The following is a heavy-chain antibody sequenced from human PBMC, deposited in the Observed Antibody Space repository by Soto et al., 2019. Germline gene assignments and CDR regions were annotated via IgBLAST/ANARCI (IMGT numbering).Heavy chain of an antibody. V-gene: IGHV3-74*01. J-gene: IGHJ4*02. CDR2: IKSDGSST. CDR1: GFTFSSYW. Sequence: PGGSLRLSCAASGFTFSSYWMHWVRQAPGEGLVWVSRIKSDGSSTNYADSVQGRFTISRDNAKNTLYLQMNSLSAEDTAVYYCARDHSYYDSSGFDYFDYWGQGTLVTVSS. D-gene: IGHD3-22*01. CDR3: ARDHSYYDSSGFDYFDY.